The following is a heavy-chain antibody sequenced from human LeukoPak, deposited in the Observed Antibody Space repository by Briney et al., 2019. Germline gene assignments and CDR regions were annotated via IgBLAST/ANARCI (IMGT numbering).Heavy chain of an antibody. D-gene: IGHD4-17*01. V-gene: IGHV3-64*01. J-gene: IGHJ4*02. CDR2: ISSNGGST. CDR3: ARGDYGDYFHFDY. Sequence: GGSLRLSCAASGFTFSSYAMHWVRQAPGKGLEYVSAISSNGGSTYYANSVKGRFTISRDNSKNTLYLQMGSLRAEDMAVYYCARGDYGDYFHFDYWGQGTLVTVSS. CDR1: GFTFSSYA.